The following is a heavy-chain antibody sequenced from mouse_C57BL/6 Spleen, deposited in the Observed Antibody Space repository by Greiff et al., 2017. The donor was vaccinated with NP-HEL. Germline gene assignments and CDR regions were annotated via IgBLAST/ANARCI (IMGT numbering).Heavy chain of an antibody. V-gene: IGHV1-82*01. CDR3: ARREDYYGSG. Sequence: QVHVTQSGPELVKPGASVKISCKASGYAFSSSWMNWVKQRPGKGLEWIGRIYPGDGDTKYNGKFKGKATLTADKSSSTAYMQLSSLTSEGSAVYCCARREDYYGSGWGQGTTLTVSS. CDR1: GYAFSSSW. D-gene: IGHD1-1*01. CDR2: IYPGDGDT. J-gene: IGHJ2*01.